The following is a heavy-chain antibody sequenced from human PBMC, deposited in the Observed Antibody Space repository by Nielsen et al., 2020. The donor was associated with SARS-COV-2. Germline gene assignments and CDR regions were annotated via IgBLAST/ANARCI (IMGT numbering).Heavy chain of an antibody. D-gene: IGHD3-3*01. CDR2: IDPSDSYT. J-gene: IGHJ3*02. Sequence: VRQIPGKGLEWMGRIDPSDSYTNYSPSFQGHVTISADKSISTAYLQWSSLKASDTAMYYCARGYYDFWSGYYIGAFDIWGQGTMVTVSS. V-gene: IGHV5-10-1*01. CDR3: ARGYYDFWSGYYIGAFDI.